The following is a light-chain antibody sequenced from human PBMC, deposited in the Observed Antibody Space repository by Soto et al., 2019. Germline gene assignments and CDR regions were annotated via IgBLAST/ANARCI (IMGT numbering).Light chain of an antibody. V-gene: IGKV3-11*01. CDR3: QQRSNWPLT. CDR1: QSVSSY. CDR2: DAS. Sequence: EIVLTQSPATLSLSPGERATLSCRASQSVSSYLAWYQQKPGQAPRLLIYDASNRATGIPARFSGSGSGTDFNLTISSLEPEEFAVYYCQQRSNWPLTFGGGTKVELK. J-gene: IGKJ4*02.